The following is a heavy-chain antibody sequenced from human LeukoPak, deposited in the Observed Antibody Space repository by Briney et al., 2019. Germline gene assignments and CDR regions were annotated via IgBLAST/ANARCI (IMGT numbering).Heavy chain of an antibody. Sequence: GRSLRLSCAASGFTFSSYAMHWVRQAPGKGLEWVAVISYDGSNKYYADSVKGRFTISRDNSKNTLYLQMNSLRAEDTAVYYWSKILSGYSYCFPPPYFDYWGQGTLVTVSS. CDR2: ISYDGSNK. V-gene: IGHV3-30-3*01. D-gene: IGHD5-18*01. CDR1: GFTFSSYA. CDR3: SKILSGYSYCFPPPYFDY. J-gene: IGHJ4*02.